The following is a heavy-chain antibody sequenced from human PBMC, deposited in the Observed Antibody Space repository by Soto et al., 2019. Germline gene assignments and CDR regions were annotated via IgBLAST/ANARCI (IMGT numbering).Heavy chain of an antibody. J-gene: IGHJ6*02. CDR1: GYSFTSYW. CDR3: ASNKNGKYYYGMDV. CDR2: IDPSDSYT. Sequence: GESLKISCKGSGYSFTSYWISWVRQMPGKGLEWMGRIDPSDSYTKYSPSFQGHVAISADKAISTAYLQWSSLKASDTAMYYCASNKNGKYYYGMDVWGQGTTVTVSS. V-gene: IGHV5-10-1*01.